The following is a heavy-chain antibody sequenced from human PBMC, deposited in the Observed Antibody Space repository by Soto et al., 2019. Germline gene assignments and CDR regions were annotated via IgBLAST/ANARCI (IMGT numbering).Heavy chain of an antibody. CDR3: ARGTDTWFFAL. V-gene: IGHV4-59*12. CDR2: IHYNGNT. J-gene: IGHJ2*01. CDR1: GDSISAYS. Sequence: SETLSLTCTVSGDSISAYSWSWVRQPPGKGLEWIGNIHYNGNTKYNPSLKSRVSMSVDTSKNHFSLKLISVTAADTAVYYCARGTDTWFFALWGRGTLVTVSS. D-gene: IGHD3-9*01.